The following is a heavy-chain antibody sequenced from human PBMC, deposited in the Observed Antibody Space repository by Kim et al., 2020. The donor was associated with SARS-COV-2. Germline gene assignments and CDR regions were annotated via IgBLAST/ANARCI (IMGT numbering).Heavy chain of an antibody. CDR2: INPNSGGT. J-gene: IGHJ5*02. CDR1: GYTFTGYY. CDR3: ARDNCSGGCCYSWWFDP. V-gene: IGHV1-2*06. D-gene: IGHD2-15*01. Sequence: ASVKVSCKASGYTFTGYYMHWVRQAPGQGLEWMGRINPNSGGTNYAQKFQGRVTMTRDTSISTAYMELSRLRSDDTAVYYCARDNCSGGCCYSWWFDPWGQGTLVTVSS.